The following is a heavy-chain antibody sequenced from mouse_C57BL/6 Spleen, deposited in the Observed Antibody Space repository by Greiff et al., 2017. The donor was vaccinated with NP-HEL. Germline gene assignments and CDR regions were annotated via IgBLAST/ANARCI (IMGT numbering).Heavy chain of an antibody. Sequence: EVQLQQSGPELVKPGASVKISCKASGYTFTDYYMNWVKQSHGKSLEWIGDINPNNGGTSYNQKFKGKATLTVDKSSRTAYMELRSLTSEDSAVYYCARRRYYGHYAMDYWGQGTSVTVSS. J-gene: IGHJ4*01. CDR1: GYTFTDYY. CDR2: INPNNGGT. CDR3: ARRRYYGHYAMDY. D-gene: IGHD1-1*01. V-gene: IGHV1-26*01.